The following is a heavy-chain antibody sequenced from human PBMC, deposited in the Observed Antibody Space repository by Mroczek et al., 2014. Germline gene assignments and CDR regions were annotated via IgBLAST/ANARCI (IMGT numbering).Heavy chain of an antibody. D-gene: IGHD6-13*01. J-gene: IGHJ4*02. Sequence: VQLVESGGALVQPGGSLRLSCAASGLSVSSNYMAWVRQAPGKGLEWVSLIYSGGNTYYADSVKGRFTISRDDSKNTLYLQMNSLRLNDTAVYYCARDLMPGSTWFGSFDYWGQGTLVTVSS. CDR3: ARDLMPGSTWFGSFDY. V-gene: IGHV3-66*02. CDR1: GLSVSSNY. CDR2: IYSGGNT.